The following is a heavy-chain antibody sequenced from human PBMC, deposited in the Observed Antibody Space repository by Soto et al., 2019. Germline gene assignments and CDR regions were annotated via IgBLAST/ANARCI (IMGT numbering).Heavy chain of an antibody. CDR1: GYSISSGYY. V-gene: IGHV4-38-2*01. Sequence: SETLSLTCAVSGYSISSGYYWGWIRQPPGKGLEWIGSIYHSGSTYYNPSLKSRVTISVDTSKNQFSLKLSSVTAADTAVYYCASSAKLYCSSTSCYRAPDYWGQGNLVTGSS. D-gene: IGHD2-2*02. J-gene: IGHJ4*02. CDR3: ASSAKLYCSSTSCYRAPDY. CDR2: IYHSGST.